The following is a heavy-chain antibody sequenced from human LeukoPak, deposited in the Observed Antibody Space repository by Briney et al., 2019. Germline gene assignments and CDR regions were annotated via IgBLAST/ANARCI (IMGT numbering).Heavy chain of an antibody. CDR2: IYYSGST. D-gene: IGHD4-23*01. Sequence: SETLSLTCTVSGGSISNYYWSWIRQPPGKGLEWIGYIYYSGSTNYNPSLKSRVTISVDTSKNQFSLKLSSVTAADTAMYYCARARGYGGQMRIWGQGTLVTVSS. V-gene: IGHV4-59*01. J-gene: IGHJ4*02. CDR1: GGSISNYY. CDR3: ARARGYGGQMRI.